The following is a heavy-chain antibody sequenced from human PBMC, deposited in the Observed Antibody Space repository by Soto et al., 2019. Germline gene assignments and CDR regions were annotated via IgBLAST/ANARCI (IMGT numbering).Heavy chain of an antibody. CDR3: ARDRGYFNYYYYGMDV. CDR1: GFTFSSYG. V-gene: IGHV3-33*01. Sequence: TGGSLRLSCAASGFTFSSYGMHWVRQAPGKGLEWVAVIWYDGSNKYYADSVKGRFTISRDNSKNTLYLQMNSLRAEDTAVYYCARDRGYFNYYYYGMDVWGQGTTVTVSS. J-gene: IGHJ6*02. D-gene: IGHD2-15*01. CDR2: IWYDGSNK.